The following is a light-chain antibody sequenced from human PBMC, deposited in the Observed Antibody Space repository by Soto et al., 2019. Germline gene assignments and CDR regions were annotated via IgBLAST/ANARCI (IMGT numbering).Light chain of an antibody. CDR1: SSDVGGWDL. V-gene: IGLV2-14*03. CDR2: DVR. Sequence: QSALTQPASVSGSPGQSIVIPCTGTSSDVGGWDLVSWYQQQPGKAPKLMIYDVRIRPSGVSIRFSGSKAGNTASLTISGLQAADEGDYYCSSYTNTLSVNYVFGTGTKLTVL. CDR3: SSYTNTLSVNYV. J-gene: IGLJ1*01.